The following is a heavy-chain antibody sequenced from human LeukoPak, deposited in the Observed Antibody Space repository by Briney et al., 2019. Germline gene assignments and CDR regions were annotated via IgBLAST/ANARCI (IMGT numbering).Heavy chain of an antibody. J-gene: IGHJ6*02. CDR2: IWYDGSNK. Sequence: PGGSLRLSCAASGFTFSSYGMHWVRQAPGKGLEWVAVIWYDGSNKYYADSVKGRFTISRDNSKNTLYLQMNSLRAEDTAVYYCARDQTYSSSWYYPHYYYYGMDVWGQGTTVTVSS. CDR1: GFTFSSYG. V-gene: IGHV3-30*19. CDR3: ARDQTYSSSWYYPHYYYYGMDV. D-gene: IGHD6-13*01.